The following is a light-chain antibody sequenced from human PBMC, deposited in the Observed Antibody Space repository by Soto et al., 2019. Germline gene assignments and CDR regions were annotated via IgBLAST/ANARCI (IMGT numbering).Light chain of an antibody. Sequence: DIQMTQSPSTLSASVGDRVTITCRASQSIRSWLAWYQQKPGKAPKLLIYKASSLESGDQSRFSGSGSETEFTLTISSMQTDDFATYYSQQYNSLYTFGQRTKLEIK. J-gene: IGKJ2*01. CDR1: QSIRSW. CDR3: QQYNSLYT. CDR2: KAS. V-gene: IGKV1-5*03.